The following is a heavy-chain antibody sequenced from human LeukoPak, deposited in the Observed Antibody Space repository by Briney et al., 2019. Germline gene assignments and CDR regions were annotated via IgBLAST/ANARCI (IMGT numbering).Heavy chain of an antibody. D-gene: IGHD3-22*01. J-gene: IGHJ4*02. CDR3: AKISSGHPLDY. CDR2: IKSKTDGGTT. CDR1: GFTFSNAW. Sequence: GGSLRLSCAASGFTFSNAWMSWVRQAPGKGLEWVGRIKSKTDGGTTDYAAPVKGRFTISRDDSKNTLYLQMNSLRAEDTAVYYCAKISSGHPLDYWGQGTLVTVSS. V-gene: IGHV3-15*01.